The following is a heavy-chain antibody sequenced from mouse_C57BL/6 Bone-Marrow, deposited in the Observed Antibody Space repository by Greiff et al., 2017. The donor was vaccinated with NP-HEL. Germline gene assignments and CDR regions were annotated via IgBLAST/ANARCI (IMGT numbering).Heavy chain of an antibody. D-gene: IGHD6-1*01. V-gene: IGHV1-50*01. CDR1: GYTFTSYW. Sequence: QVQLQQPGAELVKPGASVNLSCKASGYTFTSYWMQWVKQRPGQGLEWIGEIDPSDSYTNYNQKFKGKATLTVDTSSSTADMQLSSLTSEDSAVYYCAREGLTNLYFDYWGQGTTLTVSA. CDR3: AREGLTNLYFDY. CDR2: IDPSDSYT. J-gene: IGHJ2*01.